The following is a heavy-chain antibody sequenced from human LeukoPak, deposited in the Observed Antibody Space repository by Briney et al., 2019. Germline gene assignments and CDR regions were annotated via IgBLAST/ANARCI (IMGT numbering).Heavy chain of an antibody. CDR3: ARDRGGDYLSWFDP. CDR1: GGSISSGSYY. D-gene: IGHD4-17*01. J-gene: IGHJ5*02. CDR2: IYTSGST. Sequence: SETLSLTCTVSGGSISSGSYYWSWIRQPAGKGLEWIGRIYTSGSTNYNPSLESRVTISVDTSKNQFSLKLSSVTAADTAVYYYARDRGGDYLSWFDPWGQGTLVTVSS. V-gene: IGHV4-61*02.